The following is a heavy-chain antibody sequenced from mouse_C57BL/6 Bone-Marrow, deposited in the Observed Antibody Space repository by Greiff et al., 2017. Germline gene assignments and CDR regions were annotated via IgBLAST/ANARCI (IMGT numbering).Heavy chain of an antibody. CDR3: ARARNSYGYLAWFAY. CDR2: INPSSGYT. V-gene: IGHV1-4*01. Sequence: QVQLQQSGAELARPGASVKMSCKASGYTFTSYTMHWVKQRPGQGLEWIGYINPSSGYTKYNQKFKDKATLTADKTSRTANMKLSSLTSEDTAVYYCARARNSYGYLAWFAYWGQGTLVTVSA. J-gene: IGHJ3*01. CDR1: GYTFTSYT. D-gene: IGHD2-2*01.